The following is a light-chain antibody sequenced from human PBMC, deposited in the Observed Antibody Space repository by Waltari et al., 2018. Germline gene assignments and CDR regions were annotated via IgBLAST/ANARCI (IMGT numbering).Light chain of an antibody. J-gene: IGKJ4*01. CDR2: GAS. CDR3: QQAYNTPLT. V-gene: IGKV1-12*01. CDR1: QGISNW. Sequence: IQMTPSPSSLSASIRYKLTITCRAIQGISNWLAWYHQRTGKAPKILIYGASTLQTGVPSRFSGSGSGTDFTLTISSLQPEDIAIYYCQQAYNTPLTFGGGTKVEIK.